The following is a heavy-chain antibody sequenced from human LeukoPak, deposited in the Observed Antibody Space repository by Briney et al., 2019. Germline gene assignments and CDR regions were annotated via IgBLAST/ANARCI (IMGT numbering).Heavy chain of an antibody. CDR3: VREPGPGYFDY. V-gene: IGHV3-30*04. CDR1: GLTFRSYA. Sequence: TGGSLRLSCVASGLTFRSYAMHWVRQAPGKGLEGVAVISQDGSKRHYADAVRGRFTISRDNSRNTLYLEMNSLRAGDTAVYYCVREPGPGYFDYWGRRTLVTVSS. D-gene: IGHD6-13*01. CDR2: ISQDGSKR. J-gene: IGHJ4*02.